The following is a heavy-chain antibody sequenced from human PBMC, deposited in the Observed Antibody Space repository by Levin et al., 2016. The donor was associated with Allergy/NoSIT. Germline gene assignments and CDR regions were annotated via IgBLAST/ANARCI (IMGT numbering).Heavy chain of an antibody. V-gene: IGHV4-59*01. Sequence: WIRQPPGKGLEWIGYIYYSGSTNYNPSLKSRVTISVDTSKNQFSLKLSSVTAADTAVYYCARVKGDGYNYWAYYYYGMDVWGQGTTVTVSS. J-gene: IGHJ6*02. D-gene: IGHD5-24*01. CDR3: ARVKGDGYNYWAYYYYGMDV. CDR2: IYYSGST.